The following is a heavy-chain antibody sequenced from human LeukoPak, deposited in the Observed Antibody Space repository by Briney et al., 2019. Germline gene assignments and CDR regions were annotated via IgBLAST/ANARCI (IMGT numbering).Heavy chain of an antibody. V-gene: IGHV3-48*03. Sequence: PGGSLRLSCAASGFTFSAFEMNWVRQAPGKGLEWVSYISSSGSTIYYADSVKGRFTISRDNAKNSLYLQMNSLRAEDTAVYYCARDDCSNGVCYNDAFDIWGQGTMVTVSS. CDR3: ARDDCSNGVCYNDAFDI. D-gene: IGHD2-8*01. CDR1: GFTFSAFE. J-gene: IGHJ3*02. CDR2: ISSSGSTI.